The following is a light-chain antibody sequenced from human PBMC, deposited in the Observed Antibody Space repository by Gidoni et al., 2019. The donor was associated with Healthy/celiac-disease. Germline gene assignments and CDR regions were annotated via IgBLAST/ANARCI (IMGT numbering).Light chain of an antibody. Sequence: EIVLTQSPGTLSLSPGERATLSCRASHSVSSSYLAWYQQKPGQAPRLLIYGASSRATGIPDRFSGSGSGTDFTLTISRLEPEDFAVYYCQQYGSSPVSFGQGTKLEIK. J-gene: IGKJ2*03. CDR2: GAS. CDR3: QQYGSSPVS. CDR1: HSVSSSY. V-gene: IGKV3-20*01.